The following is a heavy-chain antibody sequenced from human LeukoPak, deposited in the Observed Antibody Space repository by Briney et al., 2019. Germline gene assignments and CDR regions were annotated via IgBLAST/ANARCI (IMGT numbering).Heavy chain of an antibody. CDR2: IYYSGST. J-gene: IGHJ5*02. CDR1: GGSISSSSYY. V-gene: IGHV4-39*01. Sequence: SSETLSLTCTVSGGSISSSSYYWGWIRQPPGKGLEWIGSIYYSGSTYYNPSLKSRVPISVDTSKNQFSLKLSSVTAADTAVYYCARRGYDYSWFDPWGQGTLVTVSS. CDR3: ARRGYDYSWFDP. D-gene: IGHD5-12*01.